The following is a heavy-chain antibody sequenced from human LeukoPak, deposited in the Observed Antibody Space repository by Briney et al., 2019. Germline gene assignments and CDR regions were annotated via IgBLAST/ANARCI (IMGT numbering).Heavy chain of an antibody. Sequence: SETLSLTCAVYGGSFSGFYWSWIRQPPGKGLEWIGEINHSGSTNYNPSLKSRVTISVDTSKNQFSLKLSSVTAADTAVYYCARSAATYYYDSSGYYPLDYWGQGTLVTVSS. J-gene: IGHJ4*02. CDR2: INHSGST. CDR3: ARSAATYYYDSSGYYPLDY. V-gene: IGHV4-34*01. D-gene: IGHD3-22*01. CDR1: GGSFSGFY.